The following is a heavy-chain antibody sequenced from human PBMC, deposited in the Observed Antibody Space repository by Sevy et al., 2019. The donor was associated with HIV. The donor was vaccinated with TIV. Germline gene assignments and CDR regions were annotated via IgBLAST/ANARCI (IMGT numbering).Heavy chain of an antibody. D-gene: IGHD2-2*02. V-gene: IGHV3-48*01. Sequence: GGPLRLSCAASGFTFSSYSMNWVRQAPGKGLEWVSYISSSRSTIYYADSVKGRFTISRDNAKNSLYLQMNSLRAEDTAVYYCARDRCSSTSCYRDYYYGMDVWGQGTTVTVSS. J-gene: IGHJ6*02. CDR3: ARDRCSSTSCYRDYYYGMDV. CDR1: GFTFSSYS. CDR2: ISSSRSTI.